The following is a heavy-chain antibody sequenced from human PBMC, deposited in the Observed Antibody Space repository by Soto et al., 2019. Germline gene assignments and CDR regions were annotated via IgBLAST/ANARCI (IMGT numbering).Heavy chain of an antibody. D-gene: IGHD2-15*01. CDR3: AHRQGCSGGSGYSGNRPCDS. Sequence: QITLKESGPTLVKPTQTLTLTCTFSGFSLSTNRVGVGWIRQPPGKALEWLALIYWDGDERYSPSLKSRLTITKDTAKNQVVMTMTNMHPVDTGTYYCAHRQGCSGGSGYSGNRPCDSWGQGTLVTVSS. V-gene: IGHV2-5*02. CDR2: IYWDGDE. J-gene: IGHJ4*02. CDR1: GFSLSTNRVG.